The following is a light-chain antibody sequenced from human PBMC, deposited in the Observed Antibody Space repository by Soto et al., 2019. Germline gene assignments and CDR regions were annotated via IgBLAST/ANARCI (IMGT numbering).Light chain of an antibody. CDR3: SSYTSDSSYV. CDR2: EVS. Sequence: QSVLTQPASVSGSPGQSITISCTGTSSDVGTYNYVSWYQQHPGKAPKLMIYEVSNRPSGVSNRFSGSKSGNTASLTISGLQAEDEAYYCSSYTSDSSYVFGSGTKVTV. J-gene: IGLJ1*01. V-gene: IGLV2-14*01. CDR1: SSDVGTYNY.